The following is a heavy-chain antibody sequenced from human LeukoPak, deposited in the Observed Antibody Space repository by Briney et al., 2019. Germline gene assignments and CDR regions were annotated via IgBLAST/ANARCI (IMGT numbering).Heavy chain of an antibody. V-gene: IGHV4-34*01. CDR3: ARGLGNPTYYDFWSGPYYYYYMDV. Sequence: SETLSLTCAVYGGSFSGYYWSWIRQPPGKGLEWIGEINHSGSTNYNPSLKSRVTISVDTSKNQFSLKLSYVTAADTAVYYCARGLGNPTYYDFWSGPYYYYYMDVWGKGTTVTVSS. CDR1: GGSFSGYY. J-gene: IGHJ6*03. D-gene: IGHD3-3*01. CDR2: INHSGST.